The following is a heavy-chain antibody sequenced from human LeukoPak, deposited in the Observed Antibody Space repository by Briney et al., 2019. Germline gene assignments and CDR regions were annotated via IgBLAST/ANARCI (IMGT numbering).Heavy chain of an antibody. CDR3: ARNFWSGPQPFDP. Sequence: SVKVSCKASGGTFSSYAISWVRQAPGQGLEWMGGIIPIFGTANYAQKFQGRVTITADESTSTAYMELSSLRSEDTAVYYCARNFWSGPQPFDPWGQGTLVTVSS. CDR2: IIPIFGTA. CDR1: GGTFSSYA. J-gene: IGHJ5*02. D-gene: IGHD3-3*01. V-gene: IGHV1-69*13.